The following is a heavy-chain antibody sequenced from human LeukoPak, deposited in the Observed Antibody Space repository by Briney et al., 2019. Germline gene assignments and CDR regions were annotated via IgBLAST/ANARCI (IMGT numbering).Heavy chain of an antibody. CDR1: GGSFSGYY. V-gene: IGHV4-34*01. Sequence: PSETLSLTCAVYGGSFSGYYWSWIRQPPGKGLEWIGEINHSGSTNYNPSLKSRVTISVDTSKNQFSLKLSSVTAADTAVYYCARKGRPYCSGGSCSRYFDYWGQGTLVTVSS. CDR3: ARKGRPYCSGGSCSRYFDY. J-gene: IGHJ4*02. D-gene: IGHD2-15*01. CDR2: INHSGST.